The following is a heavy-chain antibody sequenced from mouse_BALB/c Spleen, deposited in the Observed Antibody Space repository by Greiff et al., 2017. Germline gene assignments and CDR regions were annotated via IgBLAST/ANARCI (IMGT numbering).Heavy chain of an antibody. V-gene: IGHV5-17*02. CDR3: ARSFITTGRHFDY. J-gene: IGHJ2*01. D-gene: IGHD1-1*01. CDR2: ISSGSSTI. Sequence: EVQLVESGGGLVQPGGSRKLSCAASGFTFSSFGMHWVRQAPEKGLEWVAYISSGSSTIYYADTVKGRFTISRDNPKNTLFLQMTSLRSEDTAMYYCARSFITTGRHFDYWGQGTTLTVSS. CDR1: GFTFSSFG.